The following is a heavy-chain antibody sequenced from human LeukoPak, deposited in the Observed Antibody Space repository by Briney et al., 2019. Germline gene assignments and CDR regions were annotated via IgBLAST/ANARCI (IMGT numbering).Heavy chain of an antibody. Sequence: GGSLRLSCAASGFTFSIYAMSWVRQAPGKGLEWVSAISATDSRPYYADSVKGRFTISRDNSKGTLYLQLNGLRGEDTAIYYCARGGRGSAAVVAPRSFDIWGQGTMVTVSS. CDR1: GFTFSIYA. J-gene: IGHJ3*02. D-gene: IGHD3-22*01. V-gene: IGHV3-23*01. CDR3: ARGGRGSAAVVAPRSFDI. CDR2: ISATDSRP.